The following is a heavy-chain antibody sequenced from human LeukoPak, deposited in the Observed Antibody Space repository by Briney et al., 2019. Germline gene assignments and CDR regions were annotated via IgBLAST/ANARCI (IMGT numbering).Heavy chain of an antibody. Sequence: PGGSLRLSCAASGFTFSSYGMHWVRQAPGKGLEWVAFIRYDGSNKYYADSVKGRFTISRDNSKNTLYLQMKSLRAEDTAVYYCAKEIYGDSTGGRFQHWGQGTLVTVSS. J-gene: IGHJ1*01. CDR1: GFTFSSYG. V-gene: IGHV3-30*02. CDR3: AKEIYGDSTGGRFQH. CDR2: IRYDGSNK. D-gene: IGHD4-17*01.